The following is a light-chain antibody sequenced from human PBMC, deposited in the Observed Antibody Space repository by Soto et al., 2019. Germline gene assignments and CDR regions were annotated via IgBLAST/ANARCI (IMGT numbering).Light chain of an antibody. CDR2: AVS. CDR3: SSYTSSSVV. CDR1: SSDVGGYNY. J-gene: IGLJ2*01. Sequence: QSALTQPASVSGSPGQSITISCTGTSSDVGGYNYVSWYQQHPGKAPKLMIYAVSNRPSGVSNRLSGSKSGNTSSLTISGLQAEDEADYYCSSYTSSSVVFGGGTKLTVL. V-gene: IGLV2-14*01.